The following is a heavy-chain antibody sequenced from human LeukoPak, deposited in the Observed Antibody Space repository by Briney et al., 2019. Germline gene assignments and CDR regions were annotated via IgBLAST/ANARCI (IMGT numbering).Heavy chain of an antibody. Sequence: PGGSLRLSCAASGFTFDDYAMHWVRQAPGKGLEWVSGISWNSGSIGYADSVKGRFTTSRDNAKNSLYLQMNSLRAEDTALYYCAKDYDFWSGYPDYWGQGTLVTVSS. CDR3: AKDYDFWSGYPDY. J-gene: IGHJ4*02. CDR1: GFTFDDYA. CDR2: ISWNSGSI. D-gene: IGHD3-3*01. V-gene: IGHV3-9*01.